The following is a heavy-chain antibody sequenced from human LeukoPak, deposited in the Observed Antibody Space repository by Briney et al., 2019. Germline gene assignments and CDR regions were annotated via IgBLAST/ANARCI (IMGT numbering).Heavy chain of an antibody. V-gene: IGHV3-23*01. J-gene: IGHJ5*02. CDR2: ISGSGGST. CDR1: GFTFSSYA. Sequence: GGSLRLSCAASGFTFSSYAMSWVRQAPGKGLEWVSAISGSGGSTYYADSVKGRFTISRDNSKNTLYLQMNSLRAEDTAVYYCAKDLIAAAGTSYDWFDPWGQGTLVTVSS. CDR3: AKDLIAAAGTSYDWFDP. D-gene: IGHD6-13*01.